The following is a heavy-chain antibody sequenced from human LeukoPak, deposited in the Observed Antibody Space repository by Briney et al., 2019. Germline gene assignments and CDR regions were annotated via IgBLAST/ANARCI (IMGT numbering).Heavy chain of an antibody. D-gene: IGHD1-1*01. CDR2: ISSSGSTI. V-gene: IGHV3-48*03. Sequence: GGSLRLSCAASGVTSTSYEMNWVRQAPGKGLEWVSYISSSGSTIYYADSVKGRFTISRDNAKNSVYLQMNSLRGEDTAVYYCARDASRTGTTWGQGTLVTVSS. CDR3: ARDASRTGTT. J-gene: IGHJ5*02. CDR1: GVTSTSYE.